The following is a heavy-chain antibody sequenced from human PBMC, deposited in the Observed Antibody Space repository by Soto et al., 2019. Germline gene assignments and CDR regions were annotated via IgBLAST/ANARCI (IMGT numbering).Heavy chain of an antibody. CDR3: WRGNRNSSSSGWGGGFDY. CDR2: IWSDGSDK. V-gene: IGHV3-33*01. Sequence: QVQLVESGGGVVQPGGSLRLSCAASGFTFSDSGMHWVRQAPGKGLEWVAVIWSDGSDKSYADSVEGRFTISRDNSKNTRYLQMKSLGAEDAGGYYCWRGNRNSSSSGWGGGFDYWGQGTLVTVSS. CDR1: GFTFSDSG. D-gene: IGHD6-6*01. J-gene: IGHJ4*02.